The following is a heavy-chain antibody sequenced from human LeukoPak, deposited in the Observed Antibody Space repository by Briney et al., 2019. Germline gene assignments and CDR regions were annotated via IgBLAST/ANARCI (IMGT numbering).Heavy chain of an antibody. CDR3: TVNLVAAAIGY. CDR2: ISSSGSTI. J-gene: IGHJ4*02. Sequence: GGSLRLSCAASGFTFSDYYMSWIRQAPGKGLEWVSYISSSGSTIYYADSVKGRFTISRDNAKNSLYLQMNSLRAEDTAVYYCTVNLVAAAIGYWGQGTLVTVSS. V-gene: IGHV3-11*01. D-gene: IGHD5-12*01. CDR1: GFTFSDYY.